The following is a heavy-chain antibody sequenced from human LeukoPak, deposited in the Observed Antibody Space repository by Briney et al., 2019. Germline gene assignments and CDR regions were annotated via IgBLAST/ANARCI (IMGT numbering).Heavy chain of an antibody. D-gene: IGHD5-18*01. CDR3: AKGPPDTVQYFQH. V-gene: IGHV3-30*02. J-gene: IGHJ1*01. CDR1: GFTFSSYG. CDR2: IRYDGSNK. Sequence: PGRSLRLSCAASGFTFSSYGMHWVRQAPGKGLEWVSFIRYDGSNKYYADSVKGRFTISRDNSKNTLYLQMNGLRAEDTAVYYCAKGPPDTVQYFQHWGQGTLVTVSS.